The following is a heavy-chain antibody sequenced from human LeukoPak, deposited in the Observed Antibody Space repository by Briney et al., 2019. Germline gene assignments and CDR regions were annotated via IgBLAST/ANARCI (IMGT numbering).Heavy chain of an antibody. V-gene: IGHV3-7*01. CDR2: IKQDGSEK. Sequence: GGSLRLSCAASGFTFSSFAMTWVRQAPGKGLEWVANIKQDGSEKYYADSVKGRFTISRDNAKNSLYLQMNSLRAEDTAVYYCARYGGNSYYYYYMDVWGKGTTVTVSS. D-gene: IGHD4-23*01. J-gene: IGHJ6*03. CDR3: ARYGGNSYYYYYMDV. CDR1: GFTFSSFA.